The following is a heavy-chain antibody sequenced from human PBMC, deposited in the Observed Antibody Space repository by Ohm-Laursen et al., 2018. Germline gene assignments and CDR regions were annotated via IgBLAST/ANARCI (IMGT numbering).Heavy chain of an antibody. CDR2: ISYDGSNE. D-gene: IGHD3-3*02. CDR1: GFTFSSYG. J-gene: IGHJ4*02. CDR3: AKKTQGVGHFWTCDY. Sequence: SLRLSCSASGFTFSSYGMHWVRQAPGKGLEWVAVISYDGSNEYYADPVKGRFTISRDNSKNTLYLQMNSLRAEDTAVYYCAKKTQGVGHFWTCDYWGQGTLVTVAS. V-gene: IGHV3-30*18.